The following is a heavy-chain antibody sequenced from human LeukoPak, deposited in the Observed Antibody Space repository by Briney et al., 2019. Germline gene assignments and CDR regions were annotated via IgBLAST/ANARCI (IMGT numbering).Heavy chain of an antibody. V-gene: IGHV4-34*01. Sequence: ETLSLTCAVYGWSFSGYYWSWIRQPPGKGLEWIGEINHSGSTNYNPSLKSRVTISVDTSKNQSSLKLSSVTAAETAVYYCARPSYCSSTSCYKGVYFQHWGQGTLVTVSS. D-gene: IGHD2-2*02. CDR2: INHSGST. J-gene: IGHJ1*01. CDR3: ARPSYCSSTSCYKGVYFQH. CDR1: GWSFSGYY.